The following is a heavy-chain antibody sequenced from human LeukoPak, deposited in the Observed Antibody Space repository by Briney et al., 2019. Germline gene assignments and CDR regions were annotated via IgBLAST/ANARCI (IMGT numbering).Heavy chain of an antibody. J-gene: IGHJ4*02. Sequence: PGGSLRLSCAAPGFTFSGSAMHWVRQASGKGLEWVGRIRSKANSYATAYAASVKGRFTISRDDSKNMAYLQMNSLKTEDTAVYYCTRLGSGGSYNYFDYWGQGTLVTVSS. V-gene: IGHV3-73*01. CDR1: GFTFSGSA. CDR3: TRLGSGGSYNYFDY. CDR2: IRSKANSYAT. D-gene: IGHD1-26*01.